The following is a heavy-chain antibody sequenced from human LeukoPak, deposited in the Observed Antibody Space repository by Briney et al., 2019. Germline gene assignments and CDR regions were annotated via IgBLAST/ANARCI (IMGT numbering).Heavy chain of an antibody. V-gene: IGHV3-74*01. CDR3: VSFYETY. CDR1: GFTFSNYD. D-gene: IGHD2/OR15-2a*01. J-gene: IGHJ4*02. CDR2: INSDGSWT. Sequence: PGGSLRLSCAASGFTFSNYDMSWVRQVPGKGLVWVSHINSDGSWTSYADSVKGRFTISKDNAKNTVYLQMNSLRAEDTAVYYCVSFYETYWGRGTLVTVSS.